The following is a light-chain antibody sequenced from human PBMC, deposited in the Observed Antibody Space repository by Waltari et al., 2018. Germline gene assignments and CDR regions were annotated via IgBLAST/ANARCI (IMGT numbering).Light chain of an antibody. CDR3: SSYISSSTLEV. J-gene: IGLJ2*01. V-gene: IGLV2-14*03. CDR1: SSDVGAYNY. CDR2: DVS. Sequence: QSALTQPASVSGSPGQSITISCTGTSSDVGAYNYVSWYQQHPGKAPKLLIFDVSNRPSGVSNRFSGSKSCNTASLTISGLQAEDEADYYCSSYISSSTLEVFGGGTSLTVL.